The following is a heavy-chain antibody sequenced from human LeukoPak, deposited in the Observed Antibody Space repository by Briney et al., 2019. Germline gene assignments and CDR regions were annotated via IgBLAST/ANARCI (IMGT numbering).Heavy chain of an antibody. Sequence: GGSLRLSCAASGFTFSSYAMHWVRQAPGKGLEWVAVISYDGSNKYYADSVKGRFTISRDNSKNTLYLQMNSLRAEDTAVYYCARDRYQWEDMDVWGKGTTVTVSS. D-gene: IGHD1-26*01. J-gene: IGHJ6*03. V-gene: IGHV3-30-3*01. CDR2: ISYDGSNK. CDR3: ARDRYQWEDMDV. CDR1: GFTFSSYA.